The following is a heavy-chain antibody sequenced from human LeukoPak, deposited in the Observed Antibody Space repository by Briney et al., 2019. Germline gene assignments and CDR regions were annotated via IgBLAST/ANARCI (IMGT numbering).Heavy chain of an antibody. Sequence: PSETLSLTCTVSVGSISTYYWSWIRQPPGKGLEWIGYIYYTGSTNYNPSLQSRVTISVDMSKNQFSLRLSSVTAADTAVYYCARQGYCGGGSCYIELWGQGTTVTVSS. J-gene: IGHJ6*02. D-gene: IGHD2-15*01. V-gene: IGHV4-59*08. CDR3: ARQGYCGGGSCYIEL. CDR2: IYYTGST. CDR1: VGSISTYY.